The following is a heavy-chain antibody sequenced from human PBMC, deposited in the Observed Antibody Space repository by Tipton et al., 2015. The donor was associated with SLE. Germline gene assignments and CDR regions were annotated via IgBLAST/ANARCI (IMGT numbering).Heavy chain of an antibody. CDR1: GASITSAGYY. V-gene: IGHV4-30-2*03. CDR2: IYFSGST. Sequence: TLSLTCSVSGASITSAGYYWSWMRHHPGKGLEWIGNIYFSGSTFYNPSLESRITISVDTPKNQFSLKLNSVTAADTAMYYCAKPYDFCSSPTDSWGQGTLVTVSS. CDR3: AKPYDFCSSPTDS. J-gene: IGHJ4*02. D-gene: IGHD3/OR15-3a*01.